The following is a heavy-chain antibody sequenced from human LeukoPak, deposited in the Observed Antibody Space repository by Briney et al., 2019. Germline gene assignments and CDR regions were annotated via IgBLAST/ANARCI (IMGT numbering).Heavy chain of an antibody. CDR2: MNPNSGNT. CDR3: ARGLRSHIAAAGKRYYFDY. J-gene: IGHJ4*02. D-gene: IGHD6-13*01. CDR1: GYTFTSYD. V-gene: IGHV1-8*03. Sequence: GASVKVSCKASGYTFTSYDINWVRQATGQGLAWMGWMNPNSGNTGYAQKFQGRVTITRNTSISTAYMELSSLRSEDTAVYYCARGLRSHIAAAGKRYYFDYWGQGTLVTVSS.